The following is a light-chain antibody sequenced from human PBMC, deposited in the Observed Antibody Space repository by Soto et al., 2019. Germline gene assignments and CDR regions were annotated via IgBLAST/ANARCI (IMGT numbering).Light chain of an antibody. CDR2: EVS. V-gene: IGLV2-8*01. CDR1: SSDVGGYNS. CDR3: SSYAGSKNLV. J-gene: IGLJ2*01. Sequence: QSALTQPPSASGSPGQSVTISCTGTSSDVGGYNSVSWYQQHPGKAPKLMIYEVSKRPSGVPDRFSASKSDNTASLIVSGLQAEDEAHYYCSSYAGSKNLVFGGGTKVTVL.